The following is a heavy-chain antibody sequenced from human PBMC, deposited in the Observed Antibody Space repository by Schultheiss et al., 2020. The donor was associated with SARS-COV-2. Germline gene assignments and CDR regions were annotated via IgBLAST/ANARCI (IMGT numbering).Heavy chain of an antibody. Sequence: ASVKVSCKASGYTFTGYYIHWVRQAPGQGLEWMGIINPSGGSTSYAQKFQGRVTMTRDTSISTAYMELSRLRSDDTAVYYCARAPEYQLFWYFDLWGRGTLVTVSS. D-gene: IGHD2-2*01. CDR3: ARAPEYQLFWYFDL. V-gene: IGHV1-2*02. CDR1: GYTFTGYY. J-gene: IGHJ2*01. CDR2: INPSGGST.